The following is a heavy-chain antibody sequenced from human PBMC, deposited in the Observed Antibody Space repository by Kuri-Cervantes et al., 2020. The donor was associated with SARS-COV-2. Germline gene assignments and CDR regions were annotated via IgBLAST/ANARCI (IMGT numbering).Heavy chain of an antibody. D-gene: IGHD1-26*01. J-gene: IGHJ5*02. V-gene: IGHV1-8*02. Sequence: ASVKVSCKASGYTFTSYDINWVRQATGQGLEWMGWMNPNSGNTGYAQKFQGRVTMTRNTSISTAYMELSSLKSDDTAVYYCAREGGGAGGRNWFDPWGQGTLVTVSS. CDR1: GYTFTSYD. CDR3: AREGGGAGGRNWFDP. CDR2: MNPNSGNT.